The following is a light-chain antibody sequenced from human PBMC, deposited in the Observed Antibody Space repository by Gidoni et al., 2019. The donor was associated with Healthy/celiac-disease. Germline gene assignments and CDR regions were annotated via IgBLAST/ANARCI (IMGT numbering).Light chain of an antibody. CDR1: QIVSSY. V-gene: IGKV3-11*01. CDR2: DAS. Sequence: EIALTQSPATLSLSPGERATLSCRASQIVSSYLAWYQQKPGQAPRRLIYDASNRATGIPARFSGSGSGTDFTLTISSLEPEDFAVYYCQQRSNWPLTFGGGTKVEIK. J-gene: IGKJ4*01. CDR3: QQRSNWPLT.